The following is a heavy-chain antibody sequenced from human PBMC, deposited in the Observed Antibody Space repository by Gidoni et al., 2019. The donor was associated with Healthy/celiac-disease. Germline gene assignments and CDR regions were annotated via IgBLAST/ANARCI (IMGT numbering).Heavy chain of an antibody. CDR2: INPSGGST. D-gene: IGHD3-10*01. J-gene: IGHJ5*02. V-gene: IGHV1-46*03. CDR1: GYTFTSYY. CDR3: ARESSGSGSYYRLWFDP. Sequence: QVQLVQSGAEVKKPGASVKVSCKASGYTFTSYYMHWVRQAPGQGLEWMGIINPSGGSTSYAQKFQGRVTMTRDTSTSTVYMELSSLRSEDTAVYYCARESSGSGSYYRLWFDPWGQGTLVTVSS.